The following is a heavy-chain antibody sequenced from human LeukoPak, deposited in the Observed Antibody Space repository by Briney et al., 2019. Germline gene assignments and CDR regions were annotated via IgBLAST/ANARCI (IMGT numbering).Heavy chain of an antibody. CDR3: ARVWVGWNDEALPDKTFDY. Sequence: RPGGSLRLSCAASGFTFDDYGMSWVRQAPGKGLEWVSGINWNGGSTGYADSVKGRFTISRDNAKNSLYLQMNSLRAEDTAVYYCARVWVGWNDEALPDKTFDYWGQGTLVTVSS. D-gene: IGHD1-1*01. CDR1: GFTFDDYG. J-gene: IGHJ4*02. V-gene: IGHV3-20*04. CDR2: INWNGGST.